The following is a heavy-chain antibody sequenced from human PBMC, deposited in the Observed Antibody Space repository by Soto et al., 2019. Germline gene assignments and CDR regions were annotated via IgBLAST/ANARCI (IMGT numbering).Heavy chain of an antibody. Sequence: QVQLVQSGAEVKKPGSSVKVSCKASGGTFSSYAINWVRQAPGPGLEWMGRIILIIDIANYAQKVQGRVRITADKSTSTVYMELSSLRSEDTAVYYCASPRSGSGANMDVWGQGTTVTVSS. CDR2: IILIIDIA. J-gene: IGHJ6*02. CDR3: ASPRSGSGANMDV. V-gene: IGHV1-69*02. CDR1: GGTFSSYA. D-gene: IGHD2-15*01.